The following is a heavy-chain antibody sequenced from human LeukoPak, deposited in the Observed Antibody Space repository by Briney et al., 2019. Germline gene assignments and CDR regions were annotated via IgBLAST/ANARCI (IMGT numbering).Heavy chain of an antibody. D-gene: IGHD6-13*01. CDR1: GGSISSSSYY. J-gene: IGHJ4*02. CDR3: ARHIGGIAAAGTY. V-gene: IGHV4-39*01. Sequence: SETLPLTCTVSGGSISSSSYYWGWIRQPPGKGLEWIGSIYYSGSTYYNPSLKSRVTISVDTSKNQFSLKLSSVTAADTAVYYCARHIGGIAAAGTYWGQGTLVTVSS. CDR2: IYYSGST.